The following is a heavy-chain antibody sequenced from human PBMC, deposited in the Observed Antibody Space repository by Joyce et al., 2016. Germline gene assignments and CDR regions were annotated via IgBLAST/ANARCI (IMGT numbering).Heavy chain of an antibody. CDR2: IYSGSST. Sequence: EVQLVESGGGLIQPGGSLRLSCAASGFTVSGNYMSWVRQAPGKGLEWVLVIYSGSSTYDADSVKGRFTISRDNSKNTLDLQMNSLRAEDTAVYYCASQYQHRYYYYGMDVWGQGTTVTVSS. CDR1: GFTVSGNY. D-gene: IGHD3-3*02. CDR3: ASQYQHRYYYYGMDV. J-gene: IGHJ6*02. V-gene: IGHV3-53*01.